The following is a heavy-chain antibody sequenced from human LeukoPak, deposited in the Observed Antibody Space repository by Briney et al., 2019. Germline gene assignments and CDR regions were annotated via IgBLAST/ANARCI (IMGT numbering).Heavy chain of an antibody. J-gene: IGHJ4*02. V-gene: IGHV3-33*01. Sequence: GGSLRLSCAASGFTFITYGMHWVRQAPGKGLEWVALIWYDGSYKFYADSVKGRFTISRDNSKNTLYLQMNSLRAEDTAVYYCAREYYDSSDYPRQHYFDYWGQGTLVTVSS. CDR3: AREYYDSSDYPRQHYFDY. CDR1: GFTFITYG. D-gene: IGHD3-22*01. CDR2: IWYDGSYK.